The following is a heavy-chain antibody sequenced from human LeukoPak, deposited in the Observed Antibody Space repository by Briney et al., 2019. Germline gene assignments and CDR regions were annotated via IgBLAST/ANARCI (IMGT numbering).Heavy chain of an antibody. CDR2: IYISGST. V-gene: IGHV4-4*07. J-gene: IGHJ4*02. CDR1: GYSIGSGYY. Sequence: SETLSLTCNVSGYSIGSGYYWAWIRQPAGKGLEWIGRIYISGSTNYNPSLKSRVTMSVDTSKNQFPLKLSSVTAADTAVYYCARDRGTWNDDGFDYWGQGTLVTVSS. CDR3: ARDRGTWNDDGFDY. D-gene: IGHD1-1*01.